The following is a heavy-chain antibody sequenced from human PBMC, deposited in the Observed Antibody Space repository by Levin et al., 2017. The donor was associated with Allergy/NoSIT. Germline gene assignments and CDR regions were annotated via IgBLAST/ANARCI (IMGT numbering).Heavy chain of an antibody. CDR1: GGSFSGYY. J-gene: IGHJ2*01. Sequence: GSLRLSCAVYGGSFSGYYWSWIRQPPGKGLEWIGEINHSGSTNYNPSLKSRVTISVDTSKNQFSLKLSSVTAADTAVYYCARGLGDYFDLWGRGTLVTVSS. D-gene: IGHD3-10*01. V-gene: IGHV4-34*01. CDR3: ARGLGDYFDL. CDR2: INHSGST.